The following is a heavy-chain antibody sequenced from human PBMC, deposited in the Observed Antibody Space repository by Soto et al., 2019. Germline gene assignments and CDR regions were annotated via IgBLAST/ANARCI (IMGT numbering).Heavy chain of an antibody. CDR1: GFTFSSYG. J-gene: IGHJ6*02. Sequence: GGSLRLSCAASGFTFSSYGMHWVRQAPGKGLEWVAVISYDGSNKYYADSVKGRFTISRDNSKNTLYLQMNSLRAEDTAVYYCARDIGHDFWSGYLSPYYYYGMAVWGQGTTVTVSS. CDR3: ARDIGHDFWSGYLSPYYYYGMAV. D-gene: IGHD3-3*01. V-gene: IGHV3-30*19. CDR2: ISYDGSNK.